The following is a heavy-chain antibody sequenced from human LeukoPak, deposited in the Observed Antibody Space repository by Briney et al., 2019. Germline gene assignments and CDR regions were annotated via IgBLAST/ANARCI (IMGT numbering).Heavy chain of an antibody. Sequence: GGSLRLSCAASGFTFSSYGMHWVRQAPGKGLEWVAFIRYDGSNKYYADSVKGRFTISRDNAKNSLYLQMNSLRAEDTAVYYCARSRGEVVATMGDYWGQGTLVTVSS. CDR1: GFTFSSYG. CDR3: ARSRGEVVATMGDY. J-gene: IGHJ4*02. D-gene: IGHD5-12*01. CDR2: IRYDGSNK. V-gene: IGHV3-30*02.